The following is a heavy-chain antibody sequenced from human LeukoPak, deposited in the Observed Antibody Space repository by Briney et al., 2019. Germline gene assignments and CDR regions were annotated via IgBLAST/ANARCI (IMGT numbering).Heavy chain of an antibody. CDR3: ARVSVVPAAPGAFDI. Sequence: SETLSLTCSVSGGSIFSGTYFWAWIRQPPGKGLEWIGNIYYSGSTYQNPSLRSRATMSVDTSKNQFSLKLTSVTAADTAVYYCARVSVVPAAPGAFDIWGQGTMVTVSS. V-gene: IGHV4-39*01. D-gene: IGHD2-2*01. J-gene: IGHJ3*02. CDR2: IYYSGST. CDR1: GGSIFSGTYF.